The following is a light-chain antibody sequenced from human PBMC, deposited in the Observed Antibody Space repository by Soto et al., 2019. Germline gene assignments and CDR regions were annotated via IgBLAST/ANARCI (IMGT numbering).Light chain of an antibody. CDR1: QSVSSNY. CDR3: QQFGTSPLT. Sequence: EIVLTQSPGTLSLSPGERATLSCRASQSVSSNYLAWYQQKPGQAPRLLIYDASSRATGIPDRFSGSGSGTDFTLTISRLEPEDVAVYYCQQFGTSPLTFGGGTKVEIK. J-gene: IGKJ4*01. V-gene: IGKV3-20*01. CDR2: DAS.